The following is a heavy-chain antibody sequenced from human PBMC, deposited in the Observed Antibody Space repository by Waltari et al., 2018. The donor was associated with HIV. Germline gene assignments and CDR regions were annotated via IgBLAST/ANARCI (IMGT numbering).Heavy chain of an antibody. J-gene: IGHJ4*02. V-gene: IGHV4-61*02. Sequence: QVHLQESGPGLVKPSQTLSLTCTVSGASIRSDQYYWSWIRQPAGKGLEWIGRIYGTGSPNYNPSLQTGGTASMETSQNLTPLKLSPGTAADTAIYYWAATRAEWEATGGWALGGQGIVVTASS. CDR3: AATRAEWEATGGWAL. D-gene: IGHD2-8*02. CDR2: IYGTGSP. CDR1: GASIRSDQYY.